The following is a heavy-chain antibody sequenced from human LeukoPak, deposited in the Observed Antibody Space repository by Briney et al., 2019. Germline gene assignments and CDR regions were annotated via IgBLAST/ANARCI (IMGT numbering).Heavy chain of an antibody. J-gene: IGHJ4*02. Sequence: PGRSLRLSCEASGFTFSSYDVHWVRQAPGKGLEWVAVIWYDGSNKYYTDSVKGRFTISRDNPKNTLYLQMNSLRAEDTAVYYCARDNWNDAGYEFDYWGQGTLVTVSS. D-gene: IGHD1-1*01. CDR1: GFTFSSYD. CDR3: ARDNWNDAGYEFDY. CDR2: IWYDGSNK. V-gene: IGHV3-33*01.